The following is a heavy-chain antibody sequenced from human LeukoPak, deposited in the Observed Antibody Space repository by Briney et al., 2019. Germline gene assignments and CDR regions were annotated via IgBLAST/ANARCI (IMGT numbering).Heavy chain of an antibody. CDR2: VYTSGST. V-gene: IGHV4-4*07. CDR3: ARLITGTTTAFDI. CDR1: GGSISGYY. Sequence: XPSETLSLTCSVSGGSISGYYWTWVRQPAGKGLEWIGRVYTSGSTHYNPSLKTRLTMSVDTSKNQFSLKLSSVTAADTAVYYCARLITGTTTAFDIWGQGTMVTVSS. J-gene: IGHJ3*02. D-gene: IGHD1-7*01.